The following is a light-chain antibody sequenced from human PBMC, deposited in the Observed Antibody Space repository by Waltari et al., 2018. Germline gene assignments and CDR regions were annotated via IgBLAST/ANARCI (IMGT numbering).Light chain of an antibody. V-gene: IGKV3D-15*01. Sequence: TQSPSSLSASVGDRVTITCRANQVIRSSLAWYQQRPGQAPRLLIYGASTRATGIPARFSGSGSGTEFTLTISSLQSEDFAVYYCHQYKIWPEAFGQGTKVEIK. CDR1: QVIRSS. CDR2: GAS. CDR3: HQYKIWPEA. J-gene: IGKJ1*01.